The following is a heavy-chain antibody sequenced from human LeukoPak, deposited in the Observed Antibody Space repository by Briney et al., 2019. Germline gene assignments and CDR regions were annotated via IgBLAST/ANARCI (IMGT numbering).Heavy chain of an antibody. CDR1: GYTFTGYY. CDR2: INPNSGGT. Sequence: ASVKVSCKASGYTFTGYYMHWVRQAPGQGLEWMGWINPNSGGTNHAQKFQGWVTMTRDTSISTAYMELSRLRSDDTAVYYCARDQGIAVAGTRDYYYGMDVWGQGTTVTVSS. D-gene: IGHD6-19*01. V-gene: IGHV1-2*04. CDR3: ARDQGIAVAGTRDYYYGMDV. J-gene: IGHJ6*02.